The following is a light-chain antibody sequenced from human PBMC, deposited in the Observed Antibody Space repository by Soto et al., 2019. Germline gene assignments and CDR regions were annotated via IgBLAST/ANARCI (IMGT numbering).Light chain of an antibody. CDR3: MQGTHWPPT. CDR1: QSLVYSDGNTY. V-gene: IGKV2-30*01. CDR2: KVS. J-gene: IGKJ1*01. Sequence: DVVMTQSPLSLPVTLGQPASISCRSSQSLVYSDGNTYLNWFQQRPGQSPRRLIYKVSNRDSGVLDRFSGSGSGTVFALKISRVEAEDVGVYYCMQGTHWPPTFGQGTKVDIK.